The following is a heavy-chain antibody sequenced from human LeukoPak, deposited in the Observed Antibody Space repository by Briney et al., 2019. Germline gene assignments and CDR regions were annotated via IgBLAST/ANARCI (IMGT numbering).Heavy chain of an antibody. Sequence: GGSLRLSCAASGFTFSSYGMHWVRQAPGKGLEWVAVISYDGSNKYYADSVKGRFTISRDNSKNTLYLQMNSLRAEDTAVYYCAKKYSSHYYYGMDVWGQGTTVTVSS. CDR2: ISYDGSNK. D-gene: IGHD6-13*01. J-gene: IGHJ6*02. CDR1: GFTFSSYG. V-gene: IGHV3-30*18. CDR3: AKKYSSHYYYGMDV.